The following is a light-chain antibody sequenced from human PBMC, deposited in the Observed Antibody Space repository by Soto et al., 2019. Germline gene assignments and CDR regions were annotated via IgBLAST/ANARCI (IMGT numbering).Light chain of an antibody. CDR3: PVRDSTRNT. CDR1: QSIGTY. Sequence: SLSVYVGDRVAISCRASQSIGTYLYWYQQKPGEAPKLLIYLASNLQSGVPSRFSGSGSGTDFTLTIFFLQPEDGTTYNSPVRDSTRNTF. CDR2: LAS. J-gene: IGKJ2*01. V-gene: IGKV1-39*01.